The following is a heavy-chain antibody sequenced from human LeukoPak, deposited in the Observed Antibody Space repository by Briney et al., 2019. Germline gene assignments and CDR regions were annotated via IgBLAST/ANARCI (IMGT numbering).Heavy chain of an antibody. CDR1: GYTFTGYY. V-gene: IGHV1-2*02. Sequence: GASVKVSCKASGYTFTGYYMHWVRQAPGQGLEWMGWINPNSGGTNYAQKFQGRVTMTRDTSISTAYMELSRLRSDDTAVYYCARDPDDYGDDGWFDPWGQGTLVTVSS. CDR3: ARDPDDYGDDGWFDP. CDR2: INPNSGGT. D-gene: IGHD4-17*01. J-gene: IGHJ5*02.